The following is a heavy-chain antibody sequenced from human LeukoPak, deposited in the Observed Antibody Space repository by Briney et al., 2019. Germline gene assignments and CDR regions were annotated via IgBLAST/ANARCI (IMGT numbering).Heavy chain of an antibody. J-gene: IGHJ4*02. CDR3: ARDRYGDGFAHLDY. D-gene: IGHD5-24*01. V-gene: IGHV1-2*02. CDR1: GYTFTSYA. Sequence: ASVKVSCKASGYTFTSYAIHWVRQAPGQGLEWMGWITPSGGTNYPQKFQGRVAITWDTSITTAYMDLSRPTSGDTAVYYCARDRYGDGFAHLDYWGQGALVTVSS. CDR2: ITPSGGT.